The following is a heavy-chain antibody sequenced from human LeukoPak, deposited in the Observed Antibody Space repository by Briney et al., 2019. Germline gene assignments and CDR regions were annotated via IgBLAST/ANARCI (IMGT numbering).Heavy chain of an antibody. Sequence: ASVKVSCKASGYTFTGYYMHWVRQAPGQGLEWMGWINPNSGGTNYAQKLQGRVTMTTDTSTSTACMELRSLRSDDTAVYYCATTQNYDFWSGYRRGYGYYMDVWGKGTTVTVSS. J-gene: IGHJ6*03. CDR2: INPNSGGT. V-gene: IGHV1-2*02. CDR1: GYTFTGYY. D-gene: IGHD3-3*01. CDR3: ATTQNYDFWSGYRRGYGYYMDV.